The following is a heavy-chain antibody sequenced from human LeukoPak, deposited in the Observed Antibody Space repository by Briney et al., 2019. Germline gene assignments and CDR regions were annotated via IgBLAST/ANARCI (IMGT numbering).Heavy chain of an antibody. CDR2: IYYSGNT. J-gene: IGHJ5*02. V-gene: IGHV4-39*01. CDR1: GVSISSSNSY. CDR3: ARKVQLVSGGDYGDYGIDP. Sequence: SETLSLTCTVSGVSISSSNSYWGWIRQPPGKGLEWIGSIYYSGNTYYNASLKSQVSISIDTSKNQFSLKLTSVTAADTAVYYCARKVQLVSGGDYGDYGIDPWGQGTLVTVSS. D-gene: IGHD4-17*01.